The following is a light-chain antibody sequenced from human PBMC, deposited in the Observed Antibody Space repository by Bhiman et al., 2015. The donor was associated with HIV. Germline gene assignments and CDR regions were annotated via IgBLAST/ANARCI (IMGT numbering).Light chain of an antibody. CDR3: SSYTSSRNFYV. J-gene: IGLJ1*01. V-gene: IGLV2-14*03. CDR2: DVS. Sequence: QSALTQPASVSGSPGQSITISCTGTSRDVGGYDYVSWYQQHPGKAPKLMIYDVSNRPSGVSNRFSGSKSGNTASLTVSGLQAEDEADYFCSSYTSSRNFYVFGTGTKVTVL. CDR1: SRDVGGYDY.